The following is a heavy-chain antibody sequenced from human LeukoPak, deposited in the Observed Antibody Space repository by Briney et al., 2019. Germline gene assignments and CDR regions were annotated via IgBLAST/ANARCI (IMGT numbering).Heavy chain of an antibody. CDR3: AKDAPLGYDSSGYYYDY. D-gene: IGHD3-22*01. J-gene: IGHJ4*02. V-gene: IGHV3-9*01. CDR2: ISWNSGSI. CDR1: GFTFDDYA. Sequence: GGSLRLSCAASGFTFDDYAMHWVRHVPGKGLEWVSGISWNSGSIGYADSVKGRFTISRDNAKNSLYLQMNSLRAEDTALYYCAKDAPLGYDSSGYYYDYWGQGTLVTVSS.